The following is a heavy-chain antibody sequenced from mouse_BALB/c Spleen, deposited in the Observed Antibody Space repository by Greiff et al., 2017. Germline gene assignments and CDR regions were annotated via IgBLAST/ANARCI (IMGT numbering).Heavy chain of an antibody. CDR3: AKNPYGNYGGFAY. Sequence: QVQLQQSGPSLVQPSQSLSITCTVSGFSLTSYGVHWVRQSPGKGLEWLGVIWRGGSTDYNAAFMSRLSITKDNSKSQVFFKMNSLQADDTAIYYCAKNPYGNYGGFAYWGQGTLVTVSA. J-gene: IGHJ3*01. CDR1: GFSLTSYG. V-gene: IGHV2-5-1*01. D-gene: IGHD2-1*01. CDR2: IWRGGST.